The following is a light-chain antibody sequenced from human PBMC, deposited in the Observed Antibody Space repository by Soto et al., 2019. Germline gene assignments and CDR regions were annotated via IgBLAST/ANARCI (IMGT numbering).Light chain of an antibody. V-gene: IGLV2-14*01. CDR3: SSSKSSSTVV. CDR1: SSDVGGYNY. Sequence: QSALTQPASVSGSPGQSITISCTGTSSDVGGYNYVSWYQQHPGKAPKLMIYEVSNRPSGVSNRFSGSKSGNTASLTISGLQAEDEADYYCSSSKSSSTVVFGGGTKVTVL. CDR2: EVS. J-gene: IGLJ2*01.